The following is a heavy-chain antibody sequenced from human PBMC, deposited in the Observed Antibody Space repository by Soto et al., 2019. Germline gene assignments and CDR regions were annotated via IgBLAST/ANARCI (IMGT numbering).Heavy chain of an antibody. Sequence: GGSLRLSCAASGFTFSSSTMAWVRQAPGKGLEWVSTVTLNSGSIAYADSVKGRFTISRDNSKNTLYLQMNSLRAEDTAVYYCAKGDVVVVAATPYNYFDYWGQGTLVTVSS. CDR1: GFTFSSST. CDR3: AKGDVVVVAATPYNYFDY. D-gene: IGHD2-15*01. CDR2: VTLNSGSI. V-gene: IGHV3-23*01. J-gene: IGHJ4*02.